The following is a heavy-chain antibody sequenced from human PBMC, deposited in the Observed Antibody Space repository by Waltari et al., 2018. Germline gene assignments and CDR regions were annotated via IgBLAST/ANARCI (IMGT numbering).Heavy chain of an antibody. Sequence: QVQLQESGPGLVKPSGTLSFTCAVSGGSISRSNWWSWVRQPPGKGLEWIGEIYHSGSTNYNPSLKSRVTISVDKSKNQFSLKLRSVTAADTAVYYCARVYDSSGYYQPFDYWGQGTLVTVSS. CDR3: ARVYDSSGYYQPFDY. CDR1: GGSISRSNW. J-gene: IGHJ4*02. V-gene: IGHV4-4*02. CDR2: IYHSGST. D-gene: IGHD3-22*01.